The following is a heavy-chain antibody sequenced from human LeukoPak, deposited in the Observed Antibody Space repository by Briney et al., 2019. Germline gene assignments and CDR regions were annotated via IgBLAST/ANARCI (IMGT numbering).Heavy chain of an antibody. CDR3: AKFRTRMGYDLGDYFDC. CDR1: GFTFSSYG. J-gene: IGHJ4*02. D-gene: IGHD5-12*01. Sequence: PGGSLRLSCAASGFTFSSYGMHWVRQAPGKGLEWVAVIWYDGSNKYYADSVKGRFTISRDNSKNTLYLQMNSLRAEDTAVYYCAKFRTRMGYDLGDYFDCWGQGTLVTVSA. V-gene: IGHV3-30*02. CDR2: IWYDGSNK.